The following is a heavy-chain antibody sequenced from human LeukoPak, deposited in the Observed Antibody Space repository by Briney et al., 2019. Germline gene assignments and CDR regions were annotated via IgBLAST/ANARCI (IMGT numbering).Heavy chain of an antibody. CDR2: ISSSSSYI. J-gene: IGHJ4*02. Sequence: GSLRLSCAASGFTFSSYSMNWVRQAPGKGLEWVSSISSSSSYIYYADSVKGRFTISRDNAKNSLYLQMNSLRAEDTAVYYCARGFWSGYSDTRFDYWGQGTLVTVSS. V-gene: IGHV3-21*01. CDR3: ARGFWSGYSDTRFDY. CDR1: GFTFSSYS. D-gene: IGHD3-3*01.